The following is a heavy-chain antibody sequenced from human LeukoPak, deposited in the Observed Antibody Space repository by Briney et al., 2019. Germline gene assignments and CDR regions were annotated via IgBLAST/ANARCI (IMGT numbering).Heavy chain of an antibody. D-gene: IGHD5-18*01. J-gene: IGHJ4*02. Sequence: PGGSLRLSCAASGFTFSSYWMSWVRQAPGKGLEWLANIKQDGSEKYYVDSLKGRFTISRDNAKNSLYLQMNSLRAEDTAVYYCSGYGYGSNYWGQGTLVTVSS. V-gene: IGHV3-7*02. CDR3: SGYGYGSNY. CDR1: GFTFSSYW. CDR2: IKQDGSEK.